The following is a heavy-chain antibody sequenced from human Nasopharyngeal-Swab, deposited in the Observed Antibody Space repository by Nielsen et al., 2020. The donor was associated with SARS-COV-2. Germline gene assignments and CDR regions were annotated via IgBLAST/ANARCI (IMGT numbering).Heavy chain of an antibody. CDR3: ASPGLWYGDYEPFDY. CDR2: IWYDGSNK. J-gene: IGHJ4*02. Sequence: GESLKISCAASGFTFSSYGMHWVRQAPGKGLEWVAVIWYDGSNKYYADSVKGRFTISRDNSKNTLYLQMNSLRAEDTAVYYCASPGLWYGDYEPFDYWGQGTLVTVSS. D-gene: IGHD4-17*01. V-gene: IGHV3-30*19. CDR1: GFTFSSYG.